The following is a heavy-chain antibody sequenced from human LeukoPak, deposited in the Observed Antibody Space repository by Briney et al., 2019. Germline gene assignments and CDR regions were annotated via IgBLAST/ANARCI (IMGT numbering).Heavy chain of an antibody. CDR1: GFTFSSYG. CDR2: IWYDGSNK. D-gene: IGHD3-22*01. CDR3: ARDVGFTMISP. J-gene: IGHJ5*02. V-gene: IGHV3-33*01. Sequence: GGSLRLSCAASGFTFSSYGMHWVRQAPGKGLEWAAVIWYDGSNKYYADSVKGRFTISRDNSKNTLYLQMNSLRAEDTAVYYCARDVGFTMISPWGQGTLVTVSS.